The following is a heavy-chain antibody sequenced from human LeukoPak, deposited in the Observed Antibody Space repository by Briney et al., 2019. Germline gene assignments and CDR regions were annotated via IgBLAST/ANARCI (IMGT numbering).Heavy chain of an antibody. V-gene: IGHV4-30-2*01. CDR2: IYHSGST. Sequence: PSETLTLTCTVSGGSSSSGGYYWSWIRQPPGKGLEWIGYIYHSGSTYYNPSLKSRVTISVDRSKNQFSLKLSSVTAADTAVYYCATDHNDSGFDYWGQGTLVTVSS. CDR3: ATDHNDSGFDY. J-gene: IGHJ4*02. CDR1: GGSSSSGGYY. D-gene: IGHD6-19*01.